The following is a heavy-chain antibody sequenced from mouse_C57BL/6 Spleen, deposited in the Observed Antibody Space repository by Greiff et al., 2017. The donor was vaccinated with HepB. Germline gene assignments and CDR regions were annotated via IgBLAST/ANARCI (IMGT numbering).Heavy chain of an antibody. J-gene: IGHJ4*01. V-gene: IGHV7-3*01. CDR3: ARFPAYYGIAMDY. D-gene: IGHD1-1*01. CDR2: IRNKANGYTT. CDR1: GFTFTDYY. Sequence: DVQLVESGGGLVQPGGSLSLSCAASGFTFTDYYMSWVRQPPGKALEWLGFIRNKANGYTTEYSASVKGRFTISRDNSQSILYLQMNALRAEDSATYYCARFPAYYGIAMDYWGQGTSVTVSS.